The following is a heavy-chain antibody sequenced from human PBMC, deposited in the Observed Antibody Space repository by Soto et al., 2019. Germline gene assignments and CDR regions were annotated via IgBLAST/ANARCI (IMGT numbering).Heavy chain of an antibody. J-gene: IGHJ4*02. CDR2: INAGNGNT. CDR1: GYTFTSYA. Sequence: QVQLVQSGAEVKKPGASVKVSCKASGYTFTSYAMHWVRQAPGQRLEWMGWINAGNGNTKYSQKFQGRVTITRDTSASTAYMELSSLRSEDTAVYYCARISRRGLVIIPHCLDYWGQGTLVTVSS. CDR3: ARISRRGLVIIPHCLDY. D-gene: IGHD3-3*01. V-gene: IGHV1-3*01.